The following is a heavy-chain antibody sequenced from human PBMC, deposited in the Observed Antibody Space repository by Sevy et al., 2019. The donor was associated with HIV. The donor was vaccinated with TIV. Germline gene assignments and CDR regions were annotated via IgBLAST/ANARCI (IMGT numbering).Heavy chain of an antibody. CDR2: IWYDGSNK. J-gene: IGHJ4*02. CDR1: GMTFSSHG. V-gene: IGHV3-33*01. Sequence: GGSLRLSCAASGMTFSSHGMHWVRQAPGKGLEWVAVIWYDGSNKYYADPVKGRFTISRDNSKKTLYLQMDNLRSDDTAIYYCARIRGASSSPEYFDCWGQGTLVTVSS. D-gene: IGHD6-13*01. CDR3: ARIRGASSSPEYFDC.